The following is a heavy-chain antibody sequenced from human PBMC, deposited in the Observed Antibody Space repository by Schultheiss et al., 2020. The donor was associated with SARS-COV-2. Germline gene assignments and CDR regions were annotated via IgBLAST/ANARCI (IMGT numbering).Heavy chain of an antibody. CDR1: GASISNNY. J-gene: IGHJ3*02. D-gene: IGHD6-19*01. CDR2: IYYSGST. Sequence: SETLSLTCTVSGASISNNYWSWIRQPPGKGLEWIGYIYYSGSTNYNPSLKSRVTISVDTSKNQFSLKLSSVTAADTAVYYCARDRGIAVASAFDIWGQGTMVTVSS. CDR3: ARDRGIAVASAFDI. V-gene: IGHV4-59*01.